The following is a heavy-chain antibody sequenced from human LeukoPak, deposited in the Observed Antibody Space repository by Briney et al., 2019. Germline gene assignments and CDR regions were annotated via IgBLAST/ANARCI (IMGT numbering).Heavy chain of an antibody. V-gene: IGHV4-34*01. CDR3: ARGLSAIVY. Sequence: SETLSLTCAVYGGSFSGYYWSWSRQPPGKGLEWIGEINHSGSTNYNPSLKSRVTISVDTSKNQFSLKLSSVTAADTAVYYCARGLSAIVYWGQGTLVTVSS. CDR1: GGSFSGYY. J-gene: IGHJ4*02. D-gene: IGHD2-15*01. CDR2: INHSGST.